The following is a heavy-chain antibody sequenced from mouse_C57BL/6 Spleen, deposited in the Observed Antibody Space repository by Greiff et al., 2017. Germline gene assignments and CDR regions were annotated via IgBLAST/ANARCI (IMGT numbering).Heavy chain of an antibody. D-gene: IGHD2-2*01. CDR2: INPNNGGT. Sequence: VQLQQSGPELVKPGASVKISCKASGYTFTDYYMNWVKQSHGKSLEWIGDINPNNGGTSYNQKFKGKATLTVDKSSSTAYMELRSLTSEDSAVYYCARWEVTTYYFDYWGQGTTLTVSS. CDR1: GYTFTDYY. J-gene: IGHJ2*01. CDR3: ARWEVTTYYFDY. V-gene: IGHV1-26*01.